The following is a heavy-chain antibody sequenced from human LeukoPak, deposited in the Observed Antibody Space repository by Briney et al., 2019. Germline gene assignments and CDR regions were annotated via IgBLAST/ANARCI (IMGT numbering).Heavy chain of an antibody. CDR2: INSDGSWT. CDR1: GNYW. D-gene: IGHD3-16*01. J-gene: IGHJ6*02. Sequence: PGGSLRLSCAASGNYWMHWVRQAPGKGLVWVSHINSDGSWTGYADSVKGRFTISKDNAKNTVYLQMNNLRAEDTAVYFCARGGGLDVWGQGATVTVSS. CDR3: ARGGGLDV. V-gene: IGHV3-74*01.